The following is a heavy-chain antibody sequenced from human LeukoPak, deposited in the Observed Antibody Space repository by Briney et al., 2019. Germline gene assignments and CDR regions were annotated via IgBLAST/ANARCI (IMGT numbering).Heavy chain of an antibody. CDR1: GFTFSSYW. Sequence: GGSLRLSCAASGFTFSSYWMHWVRQAPGKGLVWVSRINTDGSSTSYADSVKGRFTISRDNAKNTLYLQMNSLRAEDTAVYYCARVSYTIGAAFDIWGQGTMVTVSS. V-gene: IGHV3-74*01. J-gene: IGHJ3*02. CDR3: ARVSYTIGAAFDI. CDR2: INTDGSST. D-gene: IGHD1-26*01.